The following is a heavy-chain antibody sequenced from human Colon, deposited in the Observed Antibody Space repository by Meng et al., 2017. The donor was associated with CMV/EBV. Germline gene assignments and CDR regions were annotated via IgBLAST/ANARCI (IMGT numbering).Heavy chain of an antibody. CDR1: GFTFSSYT. Sequence: GESLKISCAASGFTFSSYTMHWVRQPPGKGLEWVSSISGGNTYIYYADSAKGRFTISRDNTKNSLYLQMTNVSAEDTAVYFCARTAIPLISAVELGSWGQGTLVTVSS. J-gene: IGHJ4*02. V-gene: IGHV3-21*01. CDR3: ARTAIPLISAVELGS. D-gene: IGHD2-21*02. CDR2: ISGGNTYI.